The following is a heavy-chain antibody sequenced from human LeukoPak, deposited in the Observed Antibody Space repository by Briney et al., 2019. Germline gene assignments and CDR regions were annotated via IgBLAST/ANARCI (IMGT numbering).Heavy chain of an antibody. CDR3: ATVVMTTPFEFDY. V-gene: IGHV1-24*01. CDR1: GYTLTELS. Sequence: ASVKVSCKVSGYTLTELSMHWVRQAPGKGLEWMGGFDPEDGETIYAQEFQGRVTMTEDTSTDTAYMELSSLRSEDTAVYYCATVVMTTPFEFDYWGQGTLVTVSS. D-gene: IGHD4-11*01. CDR2: FDPEDGET. J-gene: IGHJ4*02.